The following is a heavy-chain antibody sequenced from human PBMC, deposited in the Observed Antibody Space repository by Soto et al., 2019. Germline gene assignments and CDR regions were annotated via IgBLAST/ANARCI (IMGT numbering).Heavy chain of an antibody. CDR2: IWYDGSNK. CDR1: GFTFSSYG. D-gene: IGHD1-26*01. Sequence: QVQLVESGGGVVQPGRSLRLSCAASGFTFSSYGMHWVRQAPGKGLEWVAVIWYDGSNKYYADSVKGRFTISRDNSKNTLYVQMNSLRAEDTAVYYGATGNRRVGASQGAYGMDVWGQGTTVNVS. CDR3: ATGNRRVGASQGAYGMDV. V-gene: IGHV3-33*01. J-gene: IGHJ6*02.